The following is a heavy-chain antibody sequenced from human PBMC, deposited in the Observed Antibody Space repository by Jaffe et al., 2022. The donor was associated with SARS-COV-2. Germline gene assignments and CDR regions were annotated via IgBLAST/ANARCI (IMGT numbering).Heavy chain of an antibody. CDR2: IDTSGNTI. Sequence: EVQMVESGGDLVQPGESLRLSCAASGFTFNYYVMNWVRQAPGKGLEWVSYIDTSGNTIYYADSVKGRFSISRDNAKNSLYLQMNSLRDEDTAVYYCARDWGRSQPRWFFDLWGRGTLVTVSS. CDR3: ARDWGRSQPRWFFDL. J-gene: IGHJ2*01. V-gene: IGHV3-48*02. D-gene: IGHD3-16*01. CDR1: GFTFNYYV.